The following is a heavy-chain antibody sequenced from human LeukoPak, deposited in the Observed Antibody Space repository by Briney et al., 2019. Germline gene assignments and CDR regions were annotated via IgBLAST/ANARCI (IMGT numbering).Heavy chain of an antibody. Sequence: GGSLRLSCAVSGFTFGSHAMYWVRQAPGKGLEWVAGIFGSGGSPHYADPVKGRFTISRDNSRNTVYLQINSLRAEDTAVYYCGKTTVGYSSGQKPAWPVDYWGQGTLVTVSS. J-gene: IGHJ4*02. CDR1: GFTFGSHA. CDR3: GKTTVGYSSGQKPAWPVDY. V-gene: IGHV3-23*01. D-gene: IGHD5-18*01. CDR2: IFGSGGSP.